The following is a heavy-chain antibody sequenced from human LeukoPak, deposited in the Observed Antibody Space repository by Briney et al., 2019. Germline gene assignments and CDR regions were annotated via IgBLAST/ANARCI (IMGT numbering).Heavy chain of an antibody. D-gene: IGHD2-2*01. V-gene: IGHV1-18*01. J-gene: IGHJ6*02. CDR1: GYTFTSYG. Sequence: GASVKVSCKASGYTFTSYGISWVRQAPGQGLEWMGWISAYNGNTNYAQKLQGRVTMTTDTSTSTAYMELRSLRSDDTGVYYCARVGYCSSTSCYDYYYYGMDVWGQGTTVTVSS. CDR2: ISAYNGNT. CDR3: ARVGYCSSTSCYDYYYYGMDV.